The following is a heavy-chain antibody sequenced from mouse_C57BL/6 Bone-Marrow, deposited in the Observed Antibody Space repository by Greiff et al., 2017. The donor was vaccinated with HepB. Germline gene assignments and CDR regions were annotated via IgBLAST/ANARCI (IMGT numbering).Heavy chain of an antibody. D-gene: IGHD2-1*01. J-gene: IGHJ3*01. V-gene: IGHV5-9-1*02. CDR1: GFTFSSYA. CDR3: TRDYGNGFAD. CDR2: ISSGGDYI. Sequence: EVQLVESGEGLVKPGGSLKLSCAASGFTFSSYAMYWVRQTPEKRLEWVAYISSGGDYIYYADTVKGRFTISRDNARNTLYLQMSSLKSEDTAMYYGTRDYGNGFADWGQGTLVTVAA.